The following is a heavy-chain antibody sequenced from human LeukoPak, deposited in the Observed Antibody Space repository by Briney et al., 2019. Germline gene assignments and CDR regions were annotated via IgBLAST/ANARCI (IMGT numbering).Heavy chain of an antibody. CDR3: ARGRPWSGAFDY. CDR2: INHSGST. Sequence: SETLSLTCAVYGCSFSGYYWSWIRQPPGKGLEWIGEINHSGSTNYNPSLKSRVTISVDTSKNQFSLKLSSVTAADTAVYYCARGRPWSGAFDYWGQGTLVTVSS. V-gene: IGHV4-34*01. CDR1: GCSFSGYY. J-gene: IGHJ4*02. D-gene: IGHD3-10*01.